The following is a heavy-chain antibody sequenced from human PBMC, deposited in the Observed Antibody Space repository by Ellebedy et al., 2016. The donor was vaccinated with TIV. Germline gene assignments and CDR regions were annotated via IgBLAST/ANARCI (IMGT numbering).Heavy chain of an antibody. D-gene: IGHD5-12*01. Sequence: GESLKISCAASGFTFSSYAMSWVRQAPGKGLEWVSAISGSGGSTDYADSVKGRFTISRDNSKNPLYLQMNSLRAEDTAVYYCAKYRGEGLRIAEFDYWGQGTLVTVSS. V-gene: IGHV3-23*01. CDR3: AKYRGEGLRIAEFDY. CDR1: GFTFSSYA. CDR2: ISGSGGST. J-gene: IGHJ4*02.